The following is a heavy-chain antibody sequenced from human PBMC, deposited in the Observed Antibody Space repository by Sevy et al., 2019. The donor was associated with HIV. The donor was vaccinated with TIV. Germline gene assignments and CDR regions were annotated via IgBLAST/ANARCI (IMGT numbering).Heavy chain of an antibody. CDR2: ISSSSSYI. V-gene: IGHV3-21*01. D-gene: IGHD3-10*01. J-gene: IGHJ4*02. Sequence: GGSLRLSCAASGFTFSSYCMHWVRQAPGKGLEWVSSISSSSSYIYYADSVKGRFTISRDNAKNSLYLQMNSLRAEDTAVYYCARERTMVRGATYYFDYWGQGTLVTVSS. CDR1: GFTFSSYC. CDR3: ARERTMVRGATYYFDY.